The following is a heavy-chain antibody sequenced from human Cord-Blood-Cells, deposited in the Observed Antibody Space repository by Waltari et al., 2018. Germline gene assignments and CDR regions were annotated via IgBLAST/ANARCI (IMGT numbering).Heavy chain of an antibody. CDR1: GYTLTELS. J-gene: IGHJ4*02. V-gene: IGHV1-24*01. Sequence: QDQLVQSGAEVKKPGASVKVSCKVSGYTLTELSMHWVRQAPGKGLEWMGGFDPEDGETIYAPKFQCRVTMTEDTSTATAYMALSSLRSEDTAVYYCATSAARSYYFDYWGQGTLVTVSS. CDR2: FDPEDGET. D-gene: IGHD6-6*01. CDR3: ATSAARSYYFDY.